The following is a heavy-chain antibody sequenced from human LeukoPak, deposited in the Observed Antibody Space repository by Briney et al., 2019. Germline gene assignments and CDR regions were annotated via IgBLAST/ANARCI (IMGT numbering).Heavy chain of an antibody. D-gene: IGHD3-10*01. CDR1: GFTFSSYW. V-gene: IGHV3-74*01. J-gene: IGHJ6*04. CDR2: INGDGSGT. CDR3: ANGLRFGELLYQSV. Sequence: GGSLRLSCAASGFTFSSYWMHWVRQAPGKGLVWVSRINGDGSGTTYADSVKGRFTISRDNARNTMYLQMNSLRAEDTAVYYCANGLRFGELLYQSVWGKGTTVTVSS.